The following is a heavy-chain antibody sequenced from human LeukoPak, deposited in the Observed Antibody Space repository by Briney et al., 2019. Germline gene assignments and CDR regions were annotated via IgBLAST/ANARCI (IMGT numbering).Heavy chain of an antibody. CDR2: IYTSGST. D-gene: IGHD1-26*01. V-gene: IGHV4-61*02. Sequence: SQTLSLTCTVSGGSISSGSYYWSWIRQPAGKGLEWIGRIYTSGSTNYNPSLKSRVTISVDTSMNQFSLKLSSVTAADTAVYYCARESGSYYYYYMDVWGKGTTVTVSS. CDR1: GGSISSGSYY. CDR3: ARESGSYYYYYMDV. J-gene: IGHJ6*03.